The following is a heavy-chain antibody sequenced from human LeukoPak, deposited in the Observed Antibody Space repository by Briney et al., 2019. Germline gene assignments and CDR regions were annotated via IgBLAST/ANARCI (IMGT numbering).Heavy chain of an antibody. CDR2: ISYHGNNK. D-gene: IGHD3-22*01. CDR1: GFTFSSYA. J-gene: IGHJ3*02. Sequence: RRSLRLSCAASGFTFSSYAMHSVRVALGKGLEWVALISYHGNNKYYADSVKGRVTISRDNSQNTLYLQMNSLRADDTAVYYCARDAFFYDSGGYYFPDAFDIWGQGTMVTVSS. V-gene: IGHV3-30*04. CDR3: ARDAFFYDSGGYYFPDAFDI.